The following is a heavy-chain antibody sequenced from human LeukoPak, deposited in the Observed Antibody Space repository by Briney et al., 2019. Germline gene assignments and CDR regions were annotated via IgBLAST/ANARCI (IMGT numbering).Heavy chain of an antibody. V-gene: IGHV3-30*02. CDR3: AKANPGSLDAFDI. Sequence: GGSLRLSCAASGFTFSSYGMHWVRQAPGKGLEWVAFIRYDGSNKYYADSVKGRFTISRDNSKNTLYLQMNSLRAEDTAVYYCAKANPGSLDAFDIWGQGTMVTVSS. CDR2: IRYDGSNK. CDR1: GFTFSSYG. D-gene: IGHD2-15*01. J-gene: IGHJ3*02.